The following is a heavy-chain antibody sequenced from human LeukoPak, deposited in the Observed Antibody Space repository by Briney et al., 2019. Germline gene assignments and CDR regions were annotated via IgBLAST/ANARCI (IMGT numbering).Heavy chain of an antibody. CDR1: GFTVSTNY. CDR2: IYSGGRT. CDR3: ARDGDGYYFDY. Sequence: GGSLRLSCTAPGFTVSTNYMSWVRQAPGKGLEWVSFIYSGGRTGYADSVKGRFTISRDNSKNTLYLQMNSLRAEDTAIYYCARDGDGYYFDYWGQGTLVTVSS. J-gene: IGHJ4*02. V-gene: IGHV3-53*01. D-gene: IGHD5-24*01.